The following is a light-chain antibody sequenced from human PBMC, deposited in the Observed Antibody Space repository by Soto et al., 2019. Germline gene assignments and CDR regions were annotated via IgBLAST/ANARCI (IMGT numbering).Light chain of an antibody. J-gene: IGKJ1*01. Sequence: DVQLTQSPSFLSASVGDRVTITCRASQSISSWLAWYQQKPGKAPKLLIYDASSLESGVPSRFSGSGSGTEFTLTISSLQPDDFATYYCQQYNSYSEAFGQGTKVDI. CDR3: QQYNSYSEA. CDR1: QSISSW. CDR2: DAS. V-gene: IGKV1-5*01.